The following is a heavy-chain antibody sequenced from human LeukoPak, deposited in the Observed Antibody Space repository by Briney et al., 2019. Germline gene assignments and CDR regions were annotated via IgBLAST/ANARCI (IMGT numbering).Heavy chain of an antibody. V-gene: IGHV3-74*01. CDR2: INSDGSST. CDR3: ARRPGDSSGYHDY. J-gene: IGHJ4*02. CDR1: GFTFSSYW. D-gene: IGHD3-22*01. Sequence: GGSLRLSCAASGFTFSSYWMHWVRQAPGKGLVWVSRINSDGSSTSYADSVKGRFTISRDNAKNTVYLQMNSLRAEDTAVYYCARRPGDSSGYHDYWGQGTLVTVSS.